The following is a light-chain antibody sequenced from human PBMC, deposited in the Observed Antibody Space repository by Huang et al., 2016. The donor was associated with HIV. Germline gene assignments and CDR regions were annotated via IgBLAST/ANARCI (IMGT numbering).Light chain of an antibody. V-gene: IGKV3D-20*01. J-gene: IGKJ2*01. Sequence: EIVLTQSPASLSLSPGERARLSCGASQSVSSRYLGWFQQKPGLPPRLLIYDASLRAPGIPDRFSGGGSGTDFTLTISRLEPEDFAVYYCQQYGSSSYTFGQGTKLEIK. CDR2: DAS. CDR1: QSVSSRY. CDR3: QQYGSSSYT.